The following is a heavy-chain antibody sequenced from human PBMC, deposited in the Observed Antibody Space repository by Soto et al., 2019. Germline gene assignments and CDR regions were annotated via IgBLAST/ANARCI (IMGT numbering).Heavy chain of an antibody. CDR3: ARDLYGDFDY. Sequence: SETLSLTCTVSGGSISGGGSYWSWIRQRPGKGLEWIGYMYYSGSTYYNPSLKSRVIISVDTSKNQFSLSVSSVTAADTAVYYCARDLYGDFDYWGQGTLVTVSS. D-gene: IGHD4-17*01. CDR1: GGSISGGGSY. J-gene: IGHJ4*02. CDR2: MYYSGST. V-gene: IGHV4-31*03.